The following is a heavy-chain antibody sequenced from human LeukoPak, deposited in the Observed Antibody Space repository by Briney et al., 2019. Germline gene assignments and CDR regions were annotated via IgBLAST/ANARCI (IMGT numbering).Heavy chain of an antibody. CDR3: ARYTNYHSPYSYYHMDV. V-gene: IGHV5-51*01. J-gene: IGHJ6*03. Sequence: LGESLKISCKGSGYSFTTYWIGWVRQMPGKGLEWMGIIYPGDSDTRYSPSFQGQVTISADKSITTAYLQWSSLKASDTAMYYCARYTNYHSPYSYYHMDVWGEGTTVTVSS. CDR1: GYSFTTYW. CDR2: IYPGDSDT. D-gene: IGHD4/OR15-4a*01.